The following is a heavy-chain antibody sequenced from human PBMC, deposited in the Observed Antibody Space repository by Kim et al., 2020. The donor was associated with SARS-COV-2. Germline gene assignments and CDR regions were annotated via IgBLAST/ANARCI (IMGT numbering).Heavy chain of an antibody. Sequence: DSVKGRFTISRDNSKNTLYLQMNSLRAEDTAVYYCASQAIYDYVWGSYPHWGQGTLVTVSS. V-gene: IGHV3-53*01. J-gene: IGHJ4*02. D-gene: IGHD3-16*02. CDR3: ASQAIYDYVWGSYPH.